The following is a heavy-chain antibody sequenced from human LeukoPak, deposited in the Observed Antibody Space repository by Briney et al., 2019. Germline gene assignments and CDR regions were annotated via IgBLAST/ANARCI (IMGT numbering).Heavy chain of an antibody. J-gene: IGHJ6*03. V-gene: IGHV4-34*01. D-gene: IGHD5-18*01. CDR2: INHSGST. CDR1: GGSFSGYY. Sequence: SETLSLTCAVYGGSFSGYYWSWIRQPPGKGLEWIGEINHSGSTNYNPSLKSRVTISVDTSKNQFSLKLSSVTAADTAVYYCARAKLWSPYIYYYYYYVDVWGKGTTVTISS. CDR3: ARAKLWSPYIYYYYYYVDV.